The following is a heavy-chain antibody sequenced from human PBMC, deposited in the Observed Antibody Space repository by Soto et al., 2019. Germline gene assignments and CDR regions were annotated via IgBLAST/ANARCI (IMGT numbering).Heavy chain of an antibody. CDR2: IAADGGST. J-gene: IGHJ4*02. D-gene: IGHD3-10*01. CDR3: ARKYHFGSGSYLYYFDY. Sequence: PGGSLRLSCAASGVTFSHYAMSWVRQAPGKGLEWVSTIAADGGSTYYGDSVKGRFSISRDNSKNTLFLQLNSLRAEDTAVYYCARKYHFGSGSYLYYFDYWGQGGLVTVSS. V-gene: IGHV3-23*01. CDR1: GVTFSHYA.